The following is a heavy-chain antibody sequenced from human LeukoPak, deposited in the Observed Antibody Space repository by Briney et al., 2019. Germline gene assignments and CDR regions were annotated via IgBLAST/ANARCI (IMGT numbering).Heavy chain of an antibody. D-gene: IGHD6-19*01. CDR3: ARLGGWLDY. V-gene: IGHV4-4*02. CDR2: IYHSGST. CDR1: DGSISGSDW. Sequence: SETLSLTCDVSDGSISGSDWWSWVRQPPGKGLEWIGEIYHSGSTNYNPSLKSRVTISVDTSKNQFSLKLSSVTAADTAVYYCARLGGWLDYWGREPWSPSPQ. J-gene: IGHJ4*02.